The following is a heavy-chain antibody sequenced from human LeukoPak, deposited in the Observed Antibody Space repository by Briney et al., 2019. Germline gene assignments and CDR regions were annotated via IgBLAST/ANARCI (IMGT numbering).Heavy chain of an antibody. V-gene: IGHV4-59*11. D-gene: IGHD3-16*01. CDR2: IYYSGST. Sequence: SETLSLTCSVPGYVISSHYWSWIRQPPGKGLEWIGYIYYSGSTDYNPSLKSRVTMSVDTSKTQFSLRLSSVTAADTAVYYCARRLLGSNHFDYWGQGILVTVSS. CDR3: ARRLLGSNHFDY. CDR1: GYVISSHY. J-gene: IGHJ4*02.